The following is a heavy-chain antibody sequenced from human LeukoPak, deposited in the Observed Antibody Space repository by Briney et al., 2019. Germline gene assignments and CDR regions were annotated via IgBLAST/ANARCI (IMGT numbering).Heavy chain of an antibody. V-gene: IGHV4-59*10. CDR2: IYSSGNT. D-gene: IGHD1-26*01. CDR1: GFTFSSYA. J-gene: IGHJ4*02. Sequence: GSLRLSCAASGFTFSSYAMSWVRQAPGKGLEWIGRIYSSGNTDYNPSLKSRVTMSVDTSKNQFSLDLSSVTAADTAVYYCARGATYSGSYYFHYWGQGTLVTVSS. CDR3: ARGATYSGSYYFHY.